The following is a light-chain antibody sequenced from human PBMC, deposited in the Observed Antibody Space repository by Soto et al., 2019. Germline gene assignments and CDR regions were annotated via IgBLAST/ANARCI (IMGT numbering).Light chain of an antibody. CDR3: QQRTNWPPSLT. CDR2: DTS. J-gene: IGKJ4*01. V-gene: IGKV3-11*01. CDR1: QSITSY. Sequence: EIVLTQSPATLSLSPGERATLSCRASQSITSYLAWYQQTPGQAPRLLIYDTSKRATGIPARFSGSGSGTDFPLTISSLEPEDFAVYYCQQRTNWPPSLTFGGGTKVEIK.